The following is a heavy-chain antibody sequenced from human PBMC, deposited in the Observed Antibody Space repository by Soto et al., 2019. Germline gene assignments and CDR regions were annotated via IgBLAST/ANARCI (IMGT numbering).Heavy chain of an antibody. CDR2: ISSNGVST. CDR1: GFTFSSYA. J-gene: IGHJ4*02. V-gene: IGHV3-64*01. D-gene: IGHD2-15*01. CDR3: AREACGGGSCYSDY. Sequence: PGGSLRLSCAASGFTFSSYAMHWVRQAPGKGLEYVSAISSNGVSTYYANSVKGRFAISRDNSKTTLYLQMGSLRAEDMAVYYCAREACGGGSCYSDYWGQGALVTVSS.